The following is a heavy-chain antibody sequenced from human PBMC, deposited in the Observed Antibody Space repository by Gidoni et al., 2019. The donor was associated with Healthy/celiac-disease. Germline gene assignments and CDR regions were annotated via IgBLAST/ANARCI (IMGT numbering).Heavy chain of an antibody. J-gene: IGHJ4*02. CDR2: IIPIFGTA. CDR3: ARVRGGPHGRITFGGVIGD. CDR1: GGTFSSYA. Sequence: QVQLVQSGAEVKKPGSSVKVSCKASGGTFSSYAISWVRQAPGQGLEWMGGIIPIFGTANYAQKFQGRGTITADESTSTAYMERSSLRSEDTAVYYCARVRGGPHGRITFGGVIGDWGQGTLVTVSS. V-gene: IGHV1-69*01. D-gene: IGHD3-16*02.